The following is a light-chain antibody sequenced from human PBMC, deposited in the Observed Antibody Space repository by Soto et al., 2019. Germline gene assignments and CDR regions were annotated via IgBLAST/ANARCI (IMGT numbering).Light chain of an antibody. CDR1: QSVSSSY. CDR3: QQYGSSSWT. J-gene: IGKJ1*01. V-gene: IGKV3-20*01. Sequence: EIVLTQSPGTLSLSPGERATLSCRASQSVSSSYLAWYQQKPGQAPRLLIYGASSRATGIPDRFSGSGSETDFTLTISRLETEDFAVYYCQQYGSSSWTFGQGTKVDIK. CDR2: GAS.